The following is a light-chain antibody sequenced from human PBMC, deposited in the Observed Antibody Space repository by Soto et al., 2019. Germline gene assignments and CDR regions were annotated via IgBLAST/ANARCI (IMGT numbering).Light chain of an antibody. CDR2: GAS. V-gene: IGKV3-15*01. J-gene: IGKJ4*01. CDR1: QSVKSN. Sequence: IMMTQSPATLSVSPGERATLSCRASQSVKSNLAWYQQKPGQAPRLLIYGASTRATGIPARFSGSGSGAEFTLTINSLQSEDFAVYYCQPYNNWPLTFGGGTKVDIK. CDR3: QPYNNWPLT.